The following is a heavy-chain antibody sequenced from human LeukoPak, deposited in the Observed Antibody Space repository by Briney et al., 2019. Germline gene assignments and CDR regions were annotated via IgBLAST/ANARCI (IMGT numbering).Heavy chain of an antibody. D-gene: IGHD1-14*01. Sequence: GGSLRLSCAASGFTFSSYGMHWVRQAPGKGLEWVAFIRYDGSNKYYADSVKGRFTISRDNSKNTLYLQMNSLRAEDTAVYFCAKMKLSAAGFDPWGQGTLVTVSS. CDR3: AKMKLSAAGFDP. CDR2: IRYDGSNK. CDR1: GFTFSSYG. V-gene: IGHV3-30*02. J-gene: IGHJ5*02.